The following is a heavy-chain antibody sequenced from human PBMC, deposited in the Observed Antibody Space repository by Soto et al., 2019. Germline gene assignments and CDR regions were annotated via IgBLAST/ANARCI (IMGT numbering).Heavy chain of an antibody. CDR3: ARDGNRIAAAGKDAFDI. CDR2: ISAYNGNT. J-gene: IGHJ3*02. V-gene: IGHV1-18*01. D-gene: IGHD6-13*01. Sequence: QVQLVQSGAEVKKPGASVKVSCKASGYTFTSYGISWVRQAPGQGLEWMGWISAYNGNTNYAQKLQGRVTMTTDTSTSTAYMELRSMRSDDTAVYYCARDGNRIAAAGKDAFDIWGQGTMVTVSS. CDR1: GYTFTSYG.